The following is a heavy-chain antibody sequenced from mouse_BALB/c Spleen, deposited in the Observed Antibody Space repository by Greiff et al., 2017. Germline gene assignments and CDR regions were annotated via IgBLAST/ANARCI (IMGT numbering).Heavy chain of an antibody. J-gene: IGHJ3*01. CDR1: GDSITSGY. V-gene: IGHV3-8*02. CDR2: ISYSGST. CDR3: ARGYGSSFAY. D-gene: IGHD1-1*01. Sequence: EVKLMESGPSLVKPSQTLSLTCSVTGDSITSGYWNWIRKFPGNKLEYMGYISYSGSTYYNPSLKSRISITRDTSKNQYYLQLNSVTTEDTATYYCARGYGSSFAYWGQGTLVTVSA.